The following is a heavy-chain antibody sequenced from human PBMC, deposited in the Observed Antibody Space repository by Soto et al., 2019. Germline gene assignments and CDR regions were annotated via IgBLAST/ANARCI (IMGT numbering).Heavy chain of an antibody. V-gene: IGHV3-49*04. CDR3: TGAPLRCSGGSCYSADA. D-gene: IGHD2-15*01. CDR2: IRSSRYGSTT. CDR1: GFTFHDHV. Sequence: SLRRSCATSGFTFHDHVMSWVRQAPGKGLDWVGFIRSSRYGSTTYYAASVKGSLFISRDDSNSIDFLQMNNLETEDTAVYYCTGAPLRCSGGSCYSADAWGQGTLVTVSS. J-gene: IGHJ5*02.